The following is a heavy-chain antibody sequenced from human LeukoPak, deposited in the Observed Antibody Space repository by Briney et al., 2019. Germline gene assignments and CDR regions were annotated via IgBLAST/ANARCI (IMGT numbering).Heavy chain of an antibody. CDR2: IYYSGST. CDR1: GGSISSYY. J-gene: IGHJ4*02. D-gene: IGHD6-13*01. Sequence: SETLSLTCTVSGGSISSYYWSWIRQPPGKGLEWIGYIYYSGSTNYNPSLKSRVTISVDTSKNQFSLKLSSVTAADTAVYYCARAGASSWTFDYWGQGTLVTVSS. CDR3: ARAGASSWTFDY. V-gene: IGHV4-59*01.